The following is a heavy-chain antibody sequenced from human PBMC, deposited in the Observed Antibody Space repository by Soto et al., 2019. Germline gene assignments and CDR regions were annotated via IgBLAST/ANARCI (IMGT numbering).Heavy chain of an antibody. J-gene: IGHJ4*02. CDR1: GYTFTGYY. V-gene: IGHV1-2*02. CDR3: ARDGVIVVVPAAMRYFDY. D-gene: IGHD2-2*01. Sequence: ASVKVSCKASGYTFTGYYMHWVRQAPGQGLEWMGWINPNSGGTNYAQKLQGRVTMTTDTSTSTAYMELRSLRSDDTAVYYCARDGVIVVVPAAMRYFDYWGQGTLVTVSS. CDR2: INPNSGGT.